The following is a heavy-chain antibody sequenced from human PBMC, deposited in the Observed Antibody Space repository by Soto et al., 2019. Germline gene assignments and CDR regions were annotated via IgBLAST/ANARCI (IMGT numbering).Heavy chain of an antibody. CDR2: ISGSGDYT. J-gene: IGHJ5*02. CDR3: AKDSRSHPQGWFDP. V-gene: IGHV3-23*01. Sequence: EVQLLESGGGLVQPGDSLRLSCAASGFTFSSYAMTWVRQAPGKGLEWVSSISGSGDYTYFADSVKGRFTISRDNSKDTLYLQMSSLRVEDTAIYYCAKDSRSHPQGWFDPWGQGTLVTVSS. D-gene: IGHD2-15*01. CDR1: GFTFSSYA.